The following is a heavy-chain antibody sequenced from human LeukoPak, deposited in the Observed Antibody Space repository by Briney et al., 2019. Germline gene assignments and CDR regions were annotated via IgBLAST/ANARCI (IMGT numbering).Heavy chain of an antibody. V-gene: IGHV3-30*18. CDR2: ISYDGSNK. CDR1: GFTFSSYG. D-gene: IGHD6-19*01. J-gene: IGHJ4*02. CDR3: AKDRRAVAGTFFDY. Sequence: GGSLRLSCAASGFTFSSYGMHWVRQAPGKGLEWVAVISYDGSNKYYAGSVKGRFTISRDNSKNTLYLQMNSLRAEDTAVYYCAKDRRAVAGTFFDYWGQGTLVTVSS.